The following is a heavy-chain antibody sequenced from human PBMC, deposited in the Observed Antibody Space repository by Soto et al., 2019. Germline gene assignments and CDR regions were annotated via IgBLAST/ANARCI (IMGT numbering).Heavy chain of an antibody. CDR3: AKDQVAGPSPFDY. J-gene: IGHJ4*02. CDR1: GFTFSSYG. Sequence: QVQLVESGGGVVQPGRSLRLSCAASGFTFSSYGMHWVRQAPGKGLEWVAVISYDGSNKYYADSVKGRFTISRDNSKNTLYLQMNSLRAEDTAVYYCAKDQVAGPSPFDYWGQGTLVTVSS. CDR2: ISYDGSNK. D-gene: IGHD6-19*01. V-gene: IGHV3-30*18.